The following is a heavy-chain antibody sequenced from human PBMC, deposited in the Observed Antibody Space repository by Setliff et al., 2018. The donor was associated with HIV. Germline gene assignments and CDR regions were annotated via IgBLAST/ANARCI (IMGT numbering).Heavy chain of an antibody. J-gene: IGHJ3*02. Sequence: ASVKVSCKASGGTFNRHAISWLRQAPGQGLEWMGWINPNSGGTNYAHNFQGWVTMTRDTSISTAYMEVNGLKSDDTAVYYCARDYIHVFDIWGQGTMVTVSS. CDR3: ARDYIHVFDI. CDR1: GGTFNRHA. V-gene: IGHV1-2*04. CDR2: INPNSGGT.